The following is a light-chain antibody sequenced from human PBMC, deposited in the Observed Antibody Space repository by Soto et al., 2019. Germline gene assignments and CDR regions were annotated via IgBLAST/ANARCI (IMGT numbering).Light chain of an antibody. CDR1: QSIRTW. J-gene: IGKJ2*01. CDR3: QQNSSYPYT. Sequence: DIPMTQSPSTLSASVGDRVTITCRASQSIRTWLAWYQQKSGKAPNLLIYKASSLDSGAPSRFSGSGSGTEFTLTISSLQPDDFATNHCQQNSSYPYTFGQGTKLEIK. CDR2: KAS. V-gene: IGKV1-5*03.